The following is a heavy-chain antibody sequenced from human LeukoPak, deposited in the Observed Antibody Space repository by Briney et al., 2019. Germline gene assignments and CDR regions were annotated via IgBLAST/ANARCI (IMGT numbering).Heavy chain of an antibody. CDR3: AREGYYGGNSGDY. CDR2: ISPFNGKT. V-gene: IGHV1-18*01. Sequence: ASVKVSCKASGYTFASYGINWVRQAPGQGLEWMGWISPFNGKTNYAQRLQLRLTMTTDTSTSTAYMELRSLRSDDTAMYYCAREGYYGGNSGDYWGQGTLVTVSS. CDR1: GYTFASYG. J-gene: IGHJ4*02. D-gene: IGHD4-23*01.